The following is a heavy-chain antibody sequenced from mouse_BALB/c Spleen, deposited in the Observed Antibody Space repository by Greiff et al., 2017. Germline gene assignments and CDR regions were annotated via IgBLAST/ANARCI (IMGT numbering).Heavy chain of an antibody. J-gene: IGHJ3*01. CDR1: GYTFTSYY. D-gene: IGHD2-4*01. V-gene: IGHV1S56*01. CDR3: AREDYDSFAY. Sequence: VKLMESGPELVKPGASVRISCKASGYTFTSYYIHWVKQRPGQGLEWIGWIYPGNVNTKYNEKFKGKATLTADKSSSTAYMQLSSLTSEDSAVYFCAREDYDSFAYWGQGTLVTVSA. CDR2: IYPGNVNT.